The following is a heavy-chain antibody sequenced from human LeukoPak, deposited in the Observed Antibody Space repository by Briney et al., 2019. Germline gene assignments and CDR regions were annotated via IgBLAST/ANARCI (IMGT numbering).Heavy chain of an antibody. J-gene: IGHJ3*02. D-gene: IGHD6-19*01. CDR3: ARSPIAVDAFDI. V-gene: IGHV4-59*01. CDR2: IYYSGST. Sequence: XYWXWXRXXXXXXXEWIGYIYYSGSTNCNPSLKSRVTISVDTSKNQFSLKLSSVTAADTAVYYCARSPIAVDAFDIWGQGTMVTVSS. CDR1: XY.